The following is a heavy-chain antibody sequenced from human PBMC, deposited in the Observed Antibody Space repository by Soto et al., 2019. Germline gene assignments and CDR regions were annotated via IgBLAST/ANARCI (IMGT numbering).Heavy chain of an antibody. CDR3: ARAAPSSGPRPFHYDTSGYYAFDS. Sequence: PGGSLRLSCAVSGFTVSDYYMSWIRQAPGKGLEWVSYISSSDTTIYYADSVKGRFTISRDNAESSLYLQMNSLRAEDTAVYYCARAAPSSGPRPFHYDTSGYYAFDSWGQGTLVTVSS. D-gene: IGHD3-22*01. J-gene: IGHJ4*02. V-gene: IGHV3-11*01. CDR2: ISSSDTTI. CDR1: GFTVSDYY.